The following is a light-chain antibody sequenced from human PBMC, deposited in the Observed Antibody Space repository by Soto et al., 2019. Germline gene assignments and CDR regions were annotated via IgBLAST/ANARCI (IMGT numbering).Light chain of an antibody. Sequence: DIVLTQSPGTLSLSPGERATLSCRASQSVSSKYLAWYQQKPGQPPRVLIYGTSIRATGIPERFSGGGSGTDFTLTLTRLESEDFAVYYCQQYGSSLFTFGHGTKVDF. V-gene: IGKV3-20*01. CDR1: QSVSSKY. CDR3: QQYGSSLFT. CDR2: GTS. J-gene: IGKJ3*01.